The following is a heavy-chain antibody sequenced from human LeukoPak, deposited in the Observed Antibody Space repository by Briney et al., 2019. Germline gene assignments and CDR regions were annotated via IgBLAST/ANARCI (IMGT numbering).Heavy chain of an antibody. CDR2: IKQDGSEE. Sequence: GGSLRLSCAASGFTFSSYWMSWVRQAPGKGLEWVANIKQDGSEEYYVDSVKGRFTISRDNAKNSLYLQMNSLRAEDTAVYYCARAGSGRSPDWFDPWGQGTLVTVSS. D-gene: IGHD1-26*01. V-gene: IGHV3-7*01. CDR1: GFTFSSYW. CDR3: ARAGSGRSPDWFDP. J-gene: IGHJ5*02.